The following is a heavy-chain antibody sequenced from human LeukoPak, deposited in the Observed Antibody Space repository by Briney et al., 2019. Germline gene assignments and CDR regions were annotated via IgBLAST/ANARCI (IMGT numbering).Heavy chain of an antibody. CDR3: ARDRLNYDILTGYYPDDAFDI. Sequence: GGSLRLSCAASGFTFSSYGMHWVRQAPGKGLEWVAVIWYDGSSKYYADSVKGRFTISRDNSKNTLYLQMNSLRAEDTAVYYCARDRLNYDILTGYYPDDAFDIWGQGTMVTVSS. CDR2: IWYDGSSK. J-gene: IGHJ3*02. D-gene: IGHD3-9*01. V-gene: IGHV3-33*01. CDR1: GFTFSSYG.